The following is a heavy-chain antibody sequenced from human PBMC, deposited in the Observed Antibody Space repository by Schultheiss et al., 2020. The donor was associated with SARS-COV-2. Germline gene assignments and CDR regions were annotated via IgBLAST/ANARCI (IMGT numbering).Heavy chain of an antibody. CDR3: TRGSGSYWVHDAFDI. CDR1: GFTFGDYA. D-gene: IGHD1-26*01. Sequence: GGSLRLSCTASGFTFGDYAMSWFRQAPGKGLEWVGFIRSKAYGGTTEYAASVKGRFTISRDDSKSIAYLQMNSLKTEHTAVYYCTRGSGSYWVHDAFDIWGQGTMVTVSS. CDR2: IRSKAYGGTT. J-gene: IGHJ3*02. V-gene: IGHV3-49*03.